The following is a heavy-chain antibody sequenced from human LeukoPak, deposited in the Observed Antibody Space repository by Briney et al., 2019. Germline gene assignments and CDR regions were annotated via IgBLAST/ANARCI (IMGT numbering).Heavy chain of an antibody. V-gene: IGHV3-30*18. Sequence: GGSLRLSCAASGFTFSSYGMHWVRQAPGKGLEWVAVISYDGSNKYYADSVKGRFTISRDNSKNTLYLQMNSLRAEDTAIYYCAKDVDPFGSGSYVEGFDYWGQGTLVTVSS. CDR1: GFTFSSYG. D-gene: IGHD3-10*01. CDR2: ISYDGSNK. J-gene: IGHJ4*02. CDR3: AKDVDPFGSGSYVEGFDY.